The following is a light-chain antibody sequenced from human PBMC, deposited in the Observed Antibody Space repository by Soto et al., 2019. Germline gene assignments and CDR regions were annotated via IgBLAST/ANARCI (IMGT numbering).Light chain of an antibody. CDR2: AAS. CDR1: QNMSSY. Sequence: DIQMTQSPSSLSASVGDRVTITCRASQNMSSYLNWYQQKPETAPKLLIYAASGLQSGVPSRFSASGSGTDFTLTISSLEPEDFAVYYCQQRSNWPPITFGQGTRLEIK. V-gene: IGKV1-39*01. J-gene: IGKJ5*01. CDR3: QQRSNWPPIT.